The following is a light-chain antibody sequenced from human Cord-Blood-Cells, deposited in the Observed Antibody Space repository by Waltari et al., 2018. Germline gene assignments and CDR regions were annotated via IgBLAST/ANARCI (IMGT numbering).Light chain of an antibody. CDR2: AAS. CDR3: QQLNSYPLT. CDR1: QGISSY. Sequence: IQLTQSPSSLSASVGDRVTITCRASQGISSYLAWYQQKPGKAPKLLIYAASTLQSGGPSRFSGSGSVTDFTLTISSLQPEDFATYYCQQLNSYPLTFGGGTKVEIK. V-gene: IGKV1-9*01. J-gene: IGKJ4*01.